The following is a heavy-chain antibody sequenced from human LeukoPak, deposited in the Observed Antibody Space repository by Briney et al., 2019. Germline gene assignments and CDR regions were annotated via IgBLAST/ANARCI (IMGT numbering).Heavy chain of an antibody. D-gene: IGHD2-2*01. Sequence: AGGSLRLSCAASGFTFSSYSMNWVRQAPGKGLEWVSSISSSSSYIYYADSVKGRFTISRDNAKNSLYLQMNSLRAEDTAVYYCARAPIVVVPAAVFDYWGQGTLVTVSS. CDR3: ARAPIVVVPAAVFDY. V-gene: IGHV3-21*01. CDR1: GFTFSSYS. CDR2: ISSSSSYI. J-gene: IGHJ4*02.